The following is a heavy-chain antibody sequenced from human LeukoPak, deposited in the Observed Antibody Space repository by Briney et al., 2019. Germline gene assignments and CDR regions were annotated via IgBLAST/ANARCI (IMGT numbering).Heavy chain of an antibody. V-gene: IGHV3-21*01. CDR3: AREYMDAFDI. Sequence: GGSLRLSCAASGFTFSSYSMNWVRQAPGKGLEWVSSISSSGSTIYYADSVKGRFTISRDNAKNSLYLQMNSLRAEDTAVYYCAREYMDAFDIWGQGTMVTVSS. CDR2: ISSSGSTI. J-gene: IGHJ3*02. CDR1: GFTFSSYS. D-gene: IGHD1-14*01.